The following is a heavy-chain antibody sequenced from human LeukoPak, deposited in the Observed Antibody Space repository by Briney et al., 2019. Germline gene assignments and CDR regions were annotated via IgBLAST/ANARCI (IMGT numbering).Heavy chain of an antibody. V-gene: IGHV4-31*03. CDR1: GGSIGSGGYY. J-gene: IGHJ6*03. D-gene: IGHD2-15*01. CDR3: ASMTPYYYMDV. CDR2: IYYSGST. Sequence: SETLCLTCTVSGGSIGSGGYYWSWIRQRPGKGLEWIGYIYYSGSTYYNPSLKSRVTISVDTSKNQFSLKLSSVTAADTAVYYCASMTPYYYMDVWGKGTTVTVSS.